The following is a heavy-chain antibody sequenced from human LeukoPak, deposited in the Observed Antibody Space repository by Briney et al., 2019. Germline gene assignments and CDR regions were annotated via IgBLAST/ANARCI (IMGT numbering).Heavy chain of an antibody. CDR3: AKEHTYSSSWYDYYYGMDV. J-gene: IGHJ6*02. CDR1: GFTFSSYG. CDR2: ISYDGSNK. V-gene: IGHV3-30*18. D-gene: IGHD6-13*01. Sequence: GRSLRLSCAASGFTFSSYGMHWVRQAPGKGLEWVAVISYDGSNKYYADSVKGRFTISRDNSKHTLYMQMNSLRAEDTAVYDCAKEHTYSSSWYDYYYGMDVWGQGTTVTVSS.